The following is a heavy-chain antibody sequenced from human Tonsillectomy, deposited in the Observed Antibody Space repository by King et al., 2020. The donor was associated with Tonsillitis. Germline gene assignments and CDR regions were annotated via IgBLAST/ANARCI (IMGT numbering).Heavy chain of an antibody. Sequence: VQLVESGGGLVQPGGSLRLSRAASGFTFSSYEMNWVRQAPGKGLEWVSYIMSSGSTIYYADSVKGRVTISRDNAKNSLYLQMNSRRAEDTAVYYCARDRDTGYFDYWGQGTLVTVSS. CDR1: GFTFSSYE. CDR3: ARDRDTGYFDY. V-gene: IGHV3-48*03. J-gene: IGHJ4*02. CDR2: IMSSGSTI.